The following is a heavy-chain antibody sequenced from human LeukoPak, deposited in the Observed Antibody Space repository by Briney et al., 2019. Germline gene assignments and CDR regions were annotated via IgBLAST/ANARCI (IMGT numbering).Heavy chain of an antibody. CDR1: GGTFSSYA. CDR2: ISAYNGNT. V-gene: IGHV1-18*01. CDR3: ARDRYYYGSGSYPHFDY. D-gene: IGHD3-10*01. J-gene: IGHJ4*02. Sequence: ASVKVSCKASGGTFSSYAISWVRQAPGQGLEWMGWISAYNGNTNYAQKLQGRVTMTTDTSTSTAYMELRSLRSDDTAVYYCARDRYYYGSGSYPHFDYWGQGTLVTVSS.